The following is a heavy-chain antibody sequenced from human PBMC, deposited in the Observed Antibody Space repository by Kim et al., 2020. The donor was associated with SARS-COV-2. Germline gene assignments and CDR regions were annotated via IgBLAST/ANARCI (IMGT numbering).Heavy chain of an antibody. V-gene: IGHV3-7*01. CDR2: IKQDGSEK. D-gene: IGHD2-15*01. J-gene: IGHJ4*02. Sequence: GGSLRLSCAASGFTFSSYWMSWVRQAPGKGLEWVANIKQDGSEKYYVDSVKGRFTISRDNAKNSLYLQMNSLRAEDTAMYYCARDWLLWDCSGGSCYFDYWGQGTLVTVSS. CDR3: ARDWLLWDCSGGSCYFDY. CDR1: GFTFSSYW.